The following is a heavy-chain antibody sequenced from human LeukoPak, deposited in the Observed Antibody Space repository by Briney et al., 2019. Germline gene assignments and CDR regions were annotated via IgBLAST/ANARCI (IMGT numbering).Heavy chain of an antibody. CDR2: ITTSDGNT. V-gene: IGHV3-23*01. CDR3: AKDGGLWVSAHWGDS. Sequence: GGSLRLSCVASGFPFSSYWMTWVRQAPGKGLEWVSTITTSDGNTYYADSVKGRFTVSRDNSKNTLFLQMNSPRAEDTAVYYCAKDGGLWVSAHWGDSWGRGTLVTVSS. D-gene: IGHD7-27*01. CDR1: GFPFSSYW. J-gene: IGHJ4*02.